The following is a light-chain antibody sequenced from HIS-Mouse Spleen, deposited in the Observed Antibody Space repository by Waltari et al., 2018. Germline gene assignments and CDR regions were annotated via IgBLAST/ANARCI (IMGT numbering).Light chain of an antibody. CDR2: EDS. Sequence: SYELTQPPSVSVSPGQTARITCHGDALPKKNAYWSQQKSGHAPVLVIYEDSKRPSGIPERFSGSSSGTMATLTISGAQVEDEADYYCYSTDSSGNHRVFGGGTKLTVL. J-gene: IGLJ2*01. V-gene: IGLV3-10*01. CDR1: ALPKKN. CDR3: YSTDSSGNHRV.